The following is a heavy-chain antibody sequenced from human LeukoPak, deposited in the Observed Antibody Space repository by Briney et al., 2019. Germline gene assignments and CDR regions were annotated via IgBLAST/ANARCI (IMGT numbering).Heavy chain of an antibody. V-gene: IGHV1-69*02. CDR3: ARDYSNYVFDY. Sequence: SVKVSCKASGGTISRYTISWVRQAPGQGLEWMGRIVPILGIANYAQKFQGRVTITADKSTSTAYMELSSLRSEDTAVYYCARDYSNYVFDYWGQATLVTVSS. CDR1: GGTISRYT. D-gene: IGHD4-11*01. CDR2: IVPILGIA. J-gene: IGHJ4*02.